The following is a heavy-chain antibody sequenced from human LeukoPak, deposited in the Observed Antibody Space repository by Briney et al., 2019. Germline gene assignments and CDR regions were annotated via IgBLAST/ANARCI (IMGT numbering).Heavy chain of an antibody. Sequence: SETLSLTCTVSGGSISSGSYYWSWIRQPAGKGLEWIGRIYTSGSTNYSPSLKSRVTISVDTSKNQFSLKLSSVTAADTAGYYCAREMYYYDSSGYYQYYYYYMDVWGKGTTVTVSS. CDR1: GGSISSGSYY. CDR3: AREMYYYDSSGYYQYYYYYMDV. CDR2: IYTSGST. V-gene: IGHV4-61*02. J-gene: IGHJ6*03. D-gene: IGHD3-22*01.